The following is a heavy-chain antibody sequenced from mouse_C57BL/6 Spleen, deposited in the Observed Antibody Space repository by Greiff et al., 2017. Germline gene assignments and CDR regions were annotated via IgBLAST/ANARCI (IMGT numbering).Heavy chain of an antibody. CDR2: INPNNGGT. Sequence: EVQLQQSGPELVKPGASVKISCKASGYTFTDYYMNWVKQSHGKSLEWIGDINPNNGGTSYNQKFKGKATLTVDKSSSTAYMELRSLTSEDSAVYYCANHYGNFFAYWGQGTLVTVSA. CDR1: GYTFTDYY. D-gene: IGHD2-1*01. V-gene: IGHV1-26*01. CDR3: ANHYGNFFAY. J-gene: IGHJ3*01.